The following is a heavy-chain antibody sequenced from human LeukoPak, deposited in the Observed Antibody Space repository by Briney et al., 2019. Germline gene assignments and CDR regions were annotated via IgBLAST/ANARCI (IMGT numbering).Heavy chain of an antibody. CDR1: GFTFSTYA. CDR2: VSGGGDYT. Sequence: PGGSLGLSCAASGFTFSTYAMSWVRQAPGKGLEWVSAVSGGGDYTYYADSVRGRFTISRDNSKNTLFLQMDSLRAEDTALYYCAKDPRAGYYYGGSYDSRLWGQGTLVTVSS. J-gene: IGHJ1*01. CDR3: AKDPRAGYYYGGSYDSRL. D-gene: IGHD3-10*01. V-gene: IGHV3-23*01.